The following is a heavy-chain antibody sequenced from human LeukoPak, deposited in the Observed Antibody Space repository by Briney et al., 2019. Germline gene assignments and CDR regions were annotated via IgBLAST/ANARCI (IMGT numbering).Heavy chain of an antibody. CDR1: GFTFSSYA. J-gene: IGHJ4*02. Sequence: GGSLRLSCAASGFTFSSYAMSWVRQAPGKGLEWVSAISGSGGSTYYADSVKGRFTISRDNSKNTLYLQMNSLRAEDTAVYYCAKDRARIAVAAYFDYWGQGTLVTVPS. CDR3: AKDRARIAVAAYFDY. D-gene: IGHD6-19*01. V-gene: IGHV3-23*01. CDR2: ISGSGGST.